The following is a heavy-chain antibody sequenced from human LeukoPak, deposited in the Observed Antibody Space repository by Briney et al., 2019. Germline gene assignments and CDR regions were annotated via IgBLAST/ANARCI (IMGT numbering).Heavy chain of an antibody. J-gene: IGHJ2*01. CDR3: ATLYGDYNWYLDL. Sequence: GGSLRLSCTSSQLTFNRYVMAWVRQAPGKGLEWVSTISASGGTTYYADSVQGRFTISRDNSKNTLYLQMNSLRAEDTAVYYCATLYGDYNWYLDLWGRGTLVTVSS. CDR2: ISASGGTT. D-gene: IGHD4-17*01. CDR1: QLTFNRYV. V-gene: IGHV3-23*01.